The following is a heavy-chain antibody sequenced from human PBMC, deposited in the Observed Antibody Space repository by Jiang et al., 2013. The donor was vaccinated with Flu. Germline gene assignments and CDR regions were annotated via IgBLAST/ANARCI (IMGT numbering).Heavy chain of an antibody. D-gene: IGHD3-22*01. CDR2: MNPNSGNT. CDR3: ALRYYYDSSGYYYVGAFDI. J-gene: IGHJ3*02. CDR1: GYTFTSYD. Sequence: SGAEVKKPGASVKVSCKASGYTFTSYDINWVRQATGQGLEWMGWMNPNSGNTGYAQKFQGRVTMTRNTSISTAYMELSSLRSEDTAVYYCALRYYYDSSGYYYVGAFDIWGQGTMVTVSS. V-gene: IGHV1-8*01.